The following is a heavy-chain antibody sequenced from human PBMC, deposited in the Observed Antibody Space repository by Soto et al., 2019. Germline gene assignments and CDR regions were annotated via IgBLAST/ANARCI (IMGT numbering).Heavy chain of an antibody. Sequence: QLVETGGGLIQPGTSLTLSCAASGFSVSRNYMTWVRQAPGKGLEWVSFVYSGGGTFYADSVKGRFILSRDDSQNTMYLQMNNLRAEDTAVYYCARVPGRLWGRGTLVTVAS. CDR2: VYSGGGT. V-gene: IGHV3-53*02. J-gene: IGHJ4*02. CDR3: ARVPGRL. D-gene: IGHD3-10*01. CDR1: GFSVSRNY.